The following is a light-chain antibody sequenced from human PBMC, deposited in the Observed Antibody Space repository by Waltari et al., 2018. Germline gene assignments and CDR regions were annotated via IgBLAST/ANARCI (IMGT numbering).Light chain of an antibody. CDR1: QSVDNTY. J-gene: IGKJ2*01. CDR3: QQYGGSLPYT. V-gene: IGKV3-20*01. CDR2: AAS. Sequence: EIVLTQSPGPLSLSPGERAPLSCRASQSVDNTYLAWYQKKPGQAPRLLIFAASSRATGIPDRFSGGGSGTDFTLTISRLEPEDFAVYYCQQYGGSLPYTFGQGTKLEIK.